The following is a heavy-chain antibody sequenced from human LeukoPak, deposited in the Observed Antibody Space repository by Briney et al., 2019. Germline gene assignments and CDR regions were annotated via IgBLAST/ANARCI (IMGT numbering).Heavy chain of an antibody. V-gene: IGHV3-21*01. CDR2: ISSSSSYI. Sequence: PGGSLRLSCAASGFTFSSYSMNWVRQAPGKGLEWVSSISSSSSYIYYADSVKGRFTISRDNAKNSLYLQMNSLRAEDTAVYYCARDMITFGGVIVNAIDYWGQGTLVTVSS. CDR3: ARDMITFGGVIVNAIDY. D-gene: IGHD3-16*02. CDR1: GFTFSSYS. J-gene: IGHJ4*02.